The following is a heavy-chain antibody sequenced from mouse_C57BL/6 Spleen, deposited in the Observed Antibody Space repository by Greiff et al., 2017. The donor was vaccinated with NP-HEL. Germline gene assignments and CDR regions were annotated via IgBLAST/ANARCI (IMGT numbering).Heavy chain of an antibody. CDR3: ARGASSPMDD. D-gene: IGHD1-1*01. V-gene: IGHV5S21*01. Sequence: EVKLVESGEGLVKPGGSLKLSCAASGFTFSSYAMSWVRQTPEKRLEWVAYISSGGDYIYYVDTVKGRFTISRDNAKNTLYLQMSSLKSEDTSMYYCARGASSPMDDWGQGTSVTVSS. CDR1: GFTFSSYA. CDR2: ISSGGDYI. J-gene: IGHJ4*01.